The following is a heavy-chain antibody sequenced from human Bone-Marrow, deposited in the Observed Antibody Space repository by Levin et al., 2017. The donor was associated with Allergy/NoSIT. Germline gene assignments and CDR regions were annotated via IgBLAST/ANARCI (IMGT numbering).Heavy chain of an antibody. CDR3: ARRGSSWLHFDY. D-gene: IGHD6-13*01. CDR1: GGSISSSSYY. V-gene: IGHV4-39*01. Sequence: ASETLSLTCTVSGGSISSSSYYWGWIRQPPGTGLEWIGSIYYSGSTYYNPSLKSRVTISVDTSKNQFSLKLSSVTAADTAVYYCARRGSSWLHFDYWGQGTLVTVSS. J-gene: IGHJ4*02. CDR2: IYYSGST.